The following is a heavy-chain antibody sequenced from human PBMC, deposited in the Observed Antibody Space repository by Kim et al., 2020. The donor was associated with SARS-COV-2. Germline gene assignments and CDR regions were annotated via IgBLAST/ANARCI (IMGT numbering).Heavy chain of an antibody. CDR2: IRSKFNNYAT. CDR3: SRNYGSGSLVDH. Sequence: GWSLRLSCAASGFTFSDFSMHWVRQASGKGLEWVGRIRSKFNNYATAYAASVKGRVTISRDDSKNTAYLEMNSLNTEDTAVYYCSRNYGSGSLVDHWGQGTLVTVSS. J-gene: IGHJ4*02. D-gene: IGHD3-10*01. CDR1: GFTFSDFS. V-gene: IGHV3-73*01.